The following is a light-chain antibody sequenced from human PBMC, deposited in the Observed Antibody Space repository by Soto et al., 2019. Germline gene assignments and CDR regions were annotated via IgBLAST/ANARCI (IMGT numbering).Light chain of an antibody. CDR1: QPVSNK. V-gene: IGKV3-11*01. CDR3: QHYNSYSEA. J-gene: IGKJ1*01. CDR2: DTF. Sequence: EIVLTQSPATLSSSPGERATLSCKASQPVSNKLAWYQHKPGQAPRLLIYDTFNRATGIPARFSGSGSGTDFTLTISSLQPDDFATYYCQHYNSYSEAFGQGTKVDIK.